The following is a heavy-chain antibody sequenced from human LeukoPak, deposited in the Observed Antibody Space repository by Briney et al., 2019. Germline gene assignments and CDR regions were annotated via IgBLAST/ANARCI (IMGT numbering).Heavy chain of an antibody. D-gene: IGHD6-6*01. CDR3: ARLGIAARHDAFDI. J-gene: IGHJ3*02. CDR1: GYTFTGYY. Sequence: ASVKVSCKASGYTFTGYYMHWVRQAPGQGLEWMGWINPNSGGTNCAQKFQGRVTMTRDTSISTAYMELSRLRSDDTAVYYCARLGIAARHDAFDIWGQGTMVTVSS. CDR2: INPNSGGT. V-gene: IGHV1-2*02.